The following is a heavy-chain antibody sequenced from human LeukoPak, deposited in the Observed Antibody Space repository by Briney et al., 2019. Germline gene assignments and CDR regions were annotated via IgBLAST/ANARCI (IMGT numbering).Heavy chain of an antibody. CDR3: ARDGSEWFFDY. D-gene: IGHD3-9*01. J-gene: IGHJ4*02. Sequence: SETLSLTCAVSGSSISSGQYWGWIRQPPGKGLEWIGSIYDSGNINYSPSLKSRVTISVDVSKNQFSLKLSSVTAADTAVYYCARDGSEWFFDYWGQGTLVTVSS. CDR1: GSSISSGQY. V-gene: IGHV4-38-2*02. CDR2: IYDSGNI.